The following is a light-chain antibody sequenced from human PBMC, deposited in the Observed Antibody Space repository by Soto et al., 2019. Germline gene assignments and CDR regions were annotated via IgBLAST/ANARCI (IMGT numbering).Light chain of an antibody. CDR3: QHSYSTPYT. Sequence: DIQMTQSPSSLSASVGDRVTITCRASQSISSYLNWYQQKPGTAPKLLIYAASSLQTGVPSGFSASGSGTDFTLTISSLQPEDFATYHWQHSYSTPYTFGQGTKLEIK. CDR2: AAS. CDR1: QSISSY. J-gene: IGKJ2*01. V-gene: IGKV1-39*01.